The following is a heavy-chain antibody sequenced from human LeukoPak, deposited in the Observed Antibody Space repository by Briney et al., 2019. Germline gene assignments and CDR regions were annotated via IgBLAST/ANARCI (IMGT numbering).Heavy chain of an antibody. CDR2: ISYDGSNK. Sequence: GGSLRLSCAASGFTVSSNYMSWVRQAPGKGLEWVAVISYDGSNKYYADSVKGRFTISRDNSKNTLYLQMNSLRAEDTAVYYCARRGFYYYGSGVPETPKPEWGQGTLVTVSS. D-gene: IGHD3-10*01. CDR3: ARRGFYYYGSGVPETPKPE. CDR1: GFTVSSNY. J-gene: IGHJ4*02. V-gene: IGHV3-30*03.